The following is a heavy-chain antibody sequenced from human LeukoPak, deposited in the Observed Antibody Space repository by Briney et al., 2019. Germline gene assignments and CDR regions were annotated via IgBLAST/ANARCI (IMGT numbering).Heavy chain of an antibody. CDR3: ARAVGGVMGYFDN. J-gene: IGHJ4*02. Sequence: ASVKVSCKASGYTFTGYYIHWVRQAPGQGLEWMGWINPKSGGTNYAQKFQGRVTMTRDTSTSTAYMELSRLRSDDTAMYYCARAVGGVMGYFDNWGQGTLVTVSS. CDR2: INPKSGGT. D-gene: IGHD3-16*01. V-gene: IGHV1-2*02. CDR1: GYTFTGYY.